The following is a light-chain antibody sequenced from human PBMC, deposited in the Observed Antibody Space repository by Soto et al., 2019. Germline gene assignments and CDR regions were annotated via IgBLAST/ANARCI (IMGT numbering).Light chain of an antibody. Sequence: SYELTQPPLVSVAPGQTARITCGGNNIGSESVHWYQQRPGQAPVLVVYDDSDRPSGIPERFSGSNSANTATLTISRVEAGDEADYYCQVWYSSTDLYVFGSGTKVTVL. CDR2: DDS. CDR1: NIGSES. V-gene: IGLV3-21*02. J-gene: IGLJ1*01. CDR3: QVWYSSTDLYV.